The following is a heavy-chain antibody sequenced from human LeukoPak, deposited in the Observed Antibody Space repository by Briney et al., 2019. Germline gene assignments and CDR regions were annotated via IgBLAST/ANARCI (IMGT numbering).Heavy chain of an antibody. V-gene: IGHV3-23*01. D-gene: IGHD2-15*01. CDR2: ISGSGGST. Sequence: PGGSLRLSCAASGFAFSNYAMNWVRQTPGKGPEWVSAISGSGGSTYYADSVKGRFTISRDNSKNTLYLQMNSLRAEDTAVYYCAKDPDIVVVVAATYGYWGQGTLVTVFS. CDR1: GFAFSNYA. J-gene: IGHJ4*02. CDR3: AKDPDIVVVVAATYGY.